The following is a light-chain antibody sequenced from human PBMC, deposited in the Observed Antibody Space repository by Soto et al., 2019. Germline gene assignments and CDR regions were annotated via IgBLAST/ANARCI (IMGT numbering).Light chain of an antibody. V-gene: IGLV2-14*01. J-gene: IGLJ2*01. CDR3: SSYTSSSTLV. Sequence: QSALTQPASVSGSPGQSITISCTGTSIDVGGYNYVSWYQQHPGKAPKLMIYDVRNRPSGVSNRFSGSKSGNTASLTISGLQAEDEADYYCSSYTSSSTLVFGGGTKLTVL. CDR2: DVR. CDR1: SIDVGGYNY.